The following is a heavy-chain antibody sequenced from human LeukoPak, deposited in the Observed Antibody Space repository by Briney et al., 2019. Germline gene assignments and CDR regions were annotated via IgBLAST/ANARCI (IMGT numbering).Heavy chain of an antibody. V-gene: IGHV3-23*01. CDR3: AKGIYSSGWSYFDY. CDR1: GFTFSSYA. D-gene: IGHD6-19*01. J-gene: IGHJ4*01. Sequence: GGSLRLSCAASGFTFSSYAMRWVRQAPGKGLEWVSTLSGSGITTYYADSVKGRFTISRDNSKNTLYLQMNSLRAEDTAVYYCAKGIYSSGWSYFDYWGHGTLVTVSS. CDR2: LSGSGITT.